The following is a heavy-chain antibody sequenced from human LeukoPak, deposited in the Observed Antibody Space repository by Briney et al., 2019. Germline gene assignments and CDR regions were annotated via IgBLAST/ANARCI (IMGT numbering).Heavy chain of an antibody. CDR1: GFTFDDYA. CDR3: AKVPDYGDFIFDY. CDR2: ISGDGTRT. J-gene: IGHJ4*02. V-gene: IGHV3-43*02. D-gene: IGHD4-17*01. Sequence: GGSLRLSCAASGFTFDDYAMHWVRQDPGKGLEWASLISGDGTRTYYADSVKGRFTISRDNSKNSLYLQMNSLRTADTALYYCAKVPDYGDFIFDYWGQGTLVTVSS.